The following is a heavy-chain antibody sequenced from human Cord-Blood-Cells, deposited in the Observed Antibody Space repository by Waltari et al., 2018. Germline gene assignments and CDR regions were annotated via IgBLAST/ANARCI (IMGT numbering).Heavy chain of an antibody. CDR1: GGTFSSYP. J-gene: IGHJ4*02. Sequence: QVQLVQSGAAVTKHGSSVKVSCKASGGTFSSYPISWVRQAPGQGLEWMGGIIPIFGTANYAQKFQGRVTITADESTSTAYMELSSLRSEDTAVYYCASSGSIAAAGIFDYWGQGTLVTVSS. CDR2: IIPIFGTA. CDR3: ASSGSIAAAGIFDY. D-gene: IGHD6-13*01. V-gene: IGHV1-69*01.